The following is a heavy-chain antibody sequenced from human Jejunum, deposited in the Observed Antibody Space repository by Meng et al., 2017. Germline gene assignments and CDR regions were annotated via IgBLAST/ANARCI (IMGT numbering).Heavy chain of an antibody. CDR3: ARDLLGPAIAATGWFDP. J-gene: IGHJ5*02. CDR1: GASISDNNW. D-gene: IGHD6-13*01. Sequence: QLQESTPGLVTSSGTVSLTWAFSGASISDNNWWRWVRQAPGKGLEWIGEIHHTGNINYNPSLKSRVTMSLDKPKNQFSLEVTSVTAADTAVYYCARDLLGPAIAATGWFDPWGQGTLVTVSS. CDR2: IHHTGNI. V-gene: IGHV4-4*02.